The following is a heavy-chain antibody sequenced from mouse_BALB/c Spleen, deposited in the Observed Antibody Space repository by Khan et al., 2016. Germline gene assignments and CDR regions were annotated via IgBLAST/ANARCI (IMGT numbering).Heavy chain of an antibody. CDR3: ARDYYGSSFFDY. V-gene: IGHV3-2*02. Sequence: EVQLQESGPGLVKPSQSLSLTCTVTGYSITSDYAWNWIRQFPGDKLEWMAYINYSGGTSYNPSLKSRTPITRATSKNQFFLQLNSVTAEDTATYYCARDYYGSSFFDYWGQGTLVTVSA. CDR1: GYSITSDYA. CDR2: INYSGGT. D-gene: IGHD1-1*01. J-gene: IGHJ3*01.